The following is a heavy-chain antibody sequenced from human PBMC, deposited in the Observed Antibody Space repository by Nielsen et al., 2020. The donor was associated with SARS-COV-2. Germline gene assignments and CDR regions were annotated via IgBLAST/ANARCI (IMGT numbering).Heavy chain of an antibody. CDR1: GGSISSYY. J-gene: IGHJ3*02. D-gene: IGHD5-18*01. Sequence: SKTLSLTCTVSGGSISSYYWSWIRQPPGKGLEWIGYIYYSGSTYYNPSLKSRVTISVDTSKNQFSLKLSSVTAADTAVYYCARAERGYSYDDAFDIWGQGTMVTVSS. V-gene: IGHV4-59*06. CDR2: IYYSGST. CDR3: ARAERGYSYDDAFDI.